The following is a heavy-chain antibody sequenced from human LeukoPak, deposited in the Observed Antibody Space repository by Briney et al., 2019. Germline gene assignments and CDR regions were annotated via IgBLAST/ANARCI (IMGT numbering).Heavy chain of an antibody. CDR2: ISGSGGST. Sequence: GGSLRFSCAASGFTFSSYAMSWVRQAPGKGLEWVSAISGSGGSTYYADSVKGRFTISRDNSKNTLYLQMNSLRAEDTAVYYCAKWSGPMTTVTHFDYWGQGTLVTVSS. J-gene: IGHJ4*02. V-gene: IGHV3-23*01. CDR1: GFTFSSYA. D-gene: IGHD4-17*01. CDR3: AKWSGPMTTVTHFDY.